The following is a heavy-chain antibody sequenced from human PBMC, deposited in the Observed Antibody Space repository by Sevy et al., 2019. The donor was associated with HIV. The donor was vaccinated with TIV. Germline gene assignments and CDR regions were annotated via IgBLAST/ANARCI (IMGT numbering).Heavy chain of an antibody. CDR1: GFTFSSHA. J-gene: IGHJ4*02. Sequence: GGSLRLSCAASGFTFSSHAMHWVRQAPGKGLDWVAVISSDGNSQYSADSVKGRFTISRDNSKNTLYLQMDSLRVEDTAVYYCARDLISGSYSQSLDSWGQGTLVTVSS. CDR2: ISSDGNSQ. V-gene: IGHV3-30*04. D-gene: IGHD1-26*01. CDR3: ARDLISGSYSQSLDS.